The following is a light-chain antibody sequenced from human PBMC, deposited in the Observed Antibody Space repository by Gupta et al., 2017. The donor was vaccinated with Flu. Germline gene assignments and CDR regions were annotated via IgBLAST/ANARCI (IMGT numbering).Light chain of an antibody. CDR2: YAS. V-gene: IGKV1D-43*01. J-gene: IGKJ5*01. CDR1: QGISSY. Sequence: AILMTQSPFSLSASVGDRVTITCWASQGISSYLAWYQQKPAKAPKLFIYYASSLQSGVPSMFSGSGSGTDYTPTISRLPPEDSATYYCQQYYSTPPITFGQGTRLEIK. CDR3: QQYYSTPPIT.